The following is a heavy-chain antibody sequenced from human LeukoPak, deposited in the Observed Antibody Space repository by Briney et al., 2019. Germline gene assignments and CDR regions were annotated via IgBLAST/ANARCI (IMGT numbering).Heavy chain of an antibody. CDR1: GYTLTELS. Sequence: VASVKVSCKVSGYTLTELSMHWVRQAPGKGLEWMGGFDPEDGETIYAQKFQGRVTMTEDTSTDTAYMELSSLRSEDTAVYYCATISPISGYDLGGWFDPWGQGTLVTVSS. J-gene: IGHJ5*02. CDR2: FDPEDGET. V-gene: IGHV1-24*01. CDR3: ATISPISGYDLGGWFDP. D-gene: IGHD5-12*01.